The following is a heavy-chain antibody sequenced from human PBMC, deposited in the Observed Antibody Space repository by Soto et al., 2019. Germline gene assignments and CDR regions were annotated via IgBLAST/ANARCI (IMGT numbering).Heavy chain of an antibody. CDR2: IYYNGNT. CDR1: GGSISTFY. D-gene: IGHD3-3*01. V-gene: IGHV4-59*01. CDR3: ARDGSRYDFWSGPYYFGY. J-gene: IGHJ4*02. Sequence: QVQLQESGPGLVKPSETLSLTCTVSGGSISTFYWSWIRQPPGKGLEWIGYIYYNGNTNYSPSLKSRVTISVDTSKNQFSLNLNSVSAADTAVYYCARDGSRYDFWSGPYYFGYWGQGTLVTVSS.